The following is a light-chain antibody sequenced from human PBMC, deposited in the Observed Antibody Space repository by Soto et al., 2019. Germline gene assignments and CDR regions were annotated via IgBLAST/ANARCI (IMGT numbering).Light chain of an antibody. Sequence: DIQMTQSPSTLSVSVGDRVTITCRASQSISSWLAWYQQKPGKAPKLLIYDASSLESGVPSRFSGSGSGTEFTLTISSLQPDDFATYYCQQSNSYSWTFGQGTKV. CDR1: QSISSW. J-gene: IGKJ1*01. V-gene: IGKV1-5*01. CDR2: DAS. CDR3: QQSNSYSWT.